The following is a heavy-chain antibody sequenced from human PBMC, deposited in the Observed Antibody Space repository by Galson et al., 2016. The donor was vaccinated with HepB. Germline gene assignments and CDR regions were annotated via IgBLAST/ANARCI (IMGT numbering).Heavy chain of an antibody. V-gene: IGHV3-7*01. J-gene: IGHJ4*02. Sequence: SLRLSCAASGFTFGDHYMDWVRQAPGKGLEWVANIKQDGSEKYYVDSVKGRFTISRDNAKNSLYLQMNSLRAEDTAIYYCARDRDARPYDYWGQGTLVIVSS. D-gene: IGHD5-24*01. CDR2: IKQDGSEK. CDR1: GFTFGDHY. CDR3: ARDRDARPYDY.